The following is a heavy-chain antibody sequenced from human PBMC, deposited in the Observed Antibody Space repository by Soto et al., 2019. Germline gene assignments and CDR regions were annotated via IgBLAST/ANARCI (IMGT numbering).Heavy chain of an antibody. D-gene: IGHD2-15*01. CDR2: ISDDGKNE. CDR1: GFTFSNYG. J-gene: IGHJ4*02. V-gene: IGHV3-30*18. CDR3: AKGSGGSRPYYFDY. Sequence: PGGSLRLSCAASGFTFSNYGMHWVRQAPGKGLEWVAAISDDGKNEYYVDSVKGRFTISRDNSKNTQYLQMNSLRAEDTAVYYCAKGSGGSRPYYFDYWGQGILVTVST.